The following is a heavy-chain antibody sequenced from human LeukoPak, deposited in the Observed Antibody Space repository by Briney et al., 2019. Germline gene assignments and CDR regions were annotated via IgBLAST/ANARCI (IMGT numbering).Heavy chain of an antibody. D-gene: IGHD2-2*01. J-gene: IGHJ5*02. CDR1: GFTLSSYA. V-gene: IGHV3-23*01. CDR2: ISGSGGTT. CDR3: AKEPREYCSSTSCPNWIDP. Sequence: PGGSLRLSCAASGFTLSSYAMSWVRQAPGKGLEWVSAISGSGGTTYYADSVKGRFTISRDNSKNTLYLQMSSLRAEDTAVYYCAKEPREYCSSTSCPNWIDPWGQGTLVTVSS.